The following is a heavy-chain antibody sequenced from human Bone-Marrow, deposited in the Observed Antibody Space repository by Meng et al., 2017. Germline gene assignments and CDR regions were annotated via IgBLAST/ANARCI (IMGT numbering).Heavy chain of an antibody. J-gene: IGHJ6*02. D-gene: IGHD1-14*01. CDR3: TSNRAMDV. CDR1: GLSFSNCW. CDR2: INEDGSEN. Sequence: GSSLKISCAAAGLSFSNCWMSWVRQAPGEGLEWVAYINEDGSENNDVESVKGRFSISRDNAKNSLYLQMNSRRAEDTAVYYCTSNRAMDVWGQGTTVTVSS. V-gene: IGHV3-7*01.